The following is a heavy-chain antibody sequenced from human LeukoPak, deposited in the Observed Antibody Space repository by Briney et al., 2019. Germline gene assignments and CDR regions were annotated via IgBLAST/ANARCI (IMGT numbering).Heavy chain of an antibody. J-gene: IGHJ4*02. D-gene: IGHD6-6*01. V-gene: IGHV4-59*01. CDR2: IYYSGST. CDR1: GVSISSYY. CDR3: ARYKAARLPYFDY. Sequence: PSETLSLTCTVSGVSISSYYWSWIRQPPGKGLEWIGYIYYSGSTNYNPSLKSRVTISVDTSKNQFSLKLSSVTAADTAVYYCARYKAARLPYFDYWGQGTLVTVSS.